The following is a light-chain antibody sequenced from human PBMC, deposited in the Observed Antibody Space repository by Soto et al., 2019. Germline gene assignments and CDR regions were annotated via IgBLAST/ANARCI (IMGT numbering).Light chain of an antibody. J-gene: IGKJ1*01. CDR3: QQFKSWT. Sequence: DIQMTQSPSTLSASVGDRVTITCRASQSISSWLAWYQQKPGKAPKLLIYDASSLESGVPSRFSGSGSGTEFTLTISSLQPDDCATYYCQQFKSWTFGQGTKVEIK. CDR2: DAS. CDR1: QSISSW. V-gene: IGKV1-5*01.